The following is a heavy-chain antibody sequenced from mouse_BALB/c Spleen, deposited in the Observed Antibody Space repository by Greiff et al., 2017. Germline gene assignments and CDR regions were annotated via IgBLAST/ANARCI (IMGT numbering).Heavy chain of an antibody. D-gene: IGHD3-2*01. CDR3: ARDPDSSSYGWFAY. J-gene: IGHJ3*01. CDR2: IWAGVST. Sequence: QVQLKESGPGLVAPSQSLSITCTVSGFSLTSYGVHWVRQPPGKGLEWLGVIWAGVSTNYNSALMSRLSISKDNSKSQVFLKMNSLQTDDTAMYYYARDPDSSSYGWFAYWGQGTLVTVSA. V-gene: IGHV2-9*02. CDR1: GFSLTSYG.